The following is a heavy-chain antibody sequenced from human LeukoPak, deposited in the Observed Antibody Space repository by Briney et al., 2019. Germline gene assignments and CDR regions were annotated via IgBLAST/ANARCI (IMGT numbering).Heavy chain of an antibody. CDR1: GFXFSTYS. CDR3: VKDLRGGGYYTSFDY. D-gene: IGHD3-10*01. J-gene: IGHJ4*02. Sequence: GGSLRLSCSASGFXFSTYSIHWVRQAPGKGLELVSTINIKGDDTYYADSAKGRFTISRDHSRKTLYLQMSSLRAEDTAVYYCVKDLRGGGYYTSFDYWGQGTLVTVSS. CDR2: INIKGDDT. V-gene: IGHV3-64D*08.